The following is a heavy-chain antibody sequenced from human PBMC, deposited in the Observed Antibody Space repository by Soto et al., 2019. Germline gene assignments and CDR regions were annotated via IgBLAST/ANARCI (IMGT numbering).Heavy chain of an antibody. Sequence: SETLSLTCAVYGGSFRGYYWGWIRQPPGKGLEWIGSIYYSGSTYYNPSLKSRVTISVDTSKNQFSLKLSSVTAADTAVYYCASLAGQQLDLDYWGQGTLVTVSS. J-gene: IGHJ4*02. CDR3: ASLAGQQLDLDY. CDR2: IYYSGST. V-gene: IGHV4-39*01. D-gene: IGHD6-13*01. CDR1: GGSFRGYY.